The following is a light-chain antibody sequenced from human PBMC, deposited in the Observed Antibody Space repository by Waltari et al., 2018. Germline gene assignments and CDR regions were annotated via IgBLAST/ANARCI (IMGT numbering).Light chain of an antibody. V-gene: IGLV2-23*01. CDR1: SSDIGTYNY. CDR3: CSYARSRTLL. J-gene: IGLJ2*01. CDR2: GVS. Sequence: QSALPQPASVSGSPGQSTTISCTGTSSDIGTYNYVTWYQQSPGKAPKLMIHGVSNRPSGVSDRFSGSKSGNTAYLTISGLQAEDEAVYYCCSYARSRTLLFGGGTELTVL.